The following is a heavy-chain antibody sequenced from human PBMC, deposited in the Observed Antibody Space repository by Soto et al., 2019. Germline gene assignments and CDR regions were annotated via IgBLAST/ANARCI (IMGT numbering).Heavy chain of an antibody. J-gene: IGHJ4*02. V-gene: IGHV1-18*01. CDR1: GYTFTSDG. Sequence: ASVKVSCKASGYTFTSDGISWVRQAPGQGLEWMGWISAYNGNTNYAQKLQGRVTMTTDTSTSTAYMELRSLRSDDTAVYYCARDFGREYDYIWGSYRRFDYWGQGTLVTVSS. D-gene: IGHD3-16*02. CDR2: ISAYNGNT. CDR3: ARDFGREYDYIWGSYRRFDY.